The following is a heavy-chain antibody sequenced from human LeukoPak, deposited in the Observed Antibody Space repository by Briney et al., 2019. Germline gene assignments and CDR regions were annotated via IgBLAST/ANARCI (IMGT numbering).Heavy chain of an antibody. CDR1: GGSFSGYY. CDR2: INHSGST. J-gene: IGHJ4*02. V-gene: IGHV4-34*01. D-gene: IGHD3-9*01. Sequence: SETLSLTCAVYGGSFSGYYWSWIRQPPGKGLEWIGEINHSGSTNYNPSLKSRVTISVDTSKNQFSLKLSSVTAADTAVYYCAGPRYFDWLFDYWGQGTLVTVSS. CDR3: AGPRYFDWLFDY.